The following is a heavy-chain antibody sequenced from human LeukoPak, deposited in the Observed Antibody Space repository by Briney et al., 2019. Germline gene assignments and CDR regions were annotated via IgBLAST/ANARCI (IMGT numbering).Heavy chain of an antibody. CDR2: TYYRSKWYN. D-gene: IGHD1-26*01. J-gene: IGHJ4*02. Sequence: SQTLSLTCAISGDSVSSNSAAWNWTRQSPSRGLEWLGRTYYRSKWYNDYAVSVKSRMTINPDTSKNQFSLQLNSVTPEDTAVYYCARDSRLIVGATLFDYWGQGTLVTVSS. CDR1: GDSVSSNSAA. CDR3: ARDSRLIVGATLFDY. V-gene: IGHV6-1*01.